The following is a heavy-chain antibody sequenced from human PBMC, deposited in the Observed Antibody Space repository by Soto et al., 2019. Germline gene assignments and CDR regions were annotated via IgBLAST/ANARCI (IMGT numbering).Heavy chain of an antibody. D-gene: IGHD5-12*01. CDR1: GGTFSSYA. CDR3: ARDLISGRKVHWFDP. Sequence: ASVKVSCKASGGTFSSYAISWVRQAPGQGLEWMGGIIPIFGTANYAQKFQGRVTITADESTSTAYMELSSLRSEDTAVYCCARDLISGRKVHWFDPWGQGTLVTVSS. J-gene: IGHJ5*02. CDR2: IIPIFGTA. V-gene: IGHV1-69*13.